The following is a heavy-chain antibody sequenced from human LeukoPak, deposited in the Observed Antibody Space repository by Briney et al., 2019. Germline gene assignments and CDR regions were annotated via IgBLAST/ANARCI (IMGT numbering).Heavy chain of an antibody. J-gene: IGHJ4*02. CDR3: ARVNKVSGRVGAVPFFY. D-gene: IGHD1-26*01. V-gene: IGHV1-18*01. Sequence: ASVKVSCKASGYTFTSYGISWVRQTPGQGLEWMGWISAYNGNTNYAQKLQGRVTMTTDTSTSTAYMVLRSLRSDDTAVYYCARVNKVSGRVGAVPFFYWGQGTLVTVSS. CDR1: GYTFTSYG. CDR2: ISAYNGNT.